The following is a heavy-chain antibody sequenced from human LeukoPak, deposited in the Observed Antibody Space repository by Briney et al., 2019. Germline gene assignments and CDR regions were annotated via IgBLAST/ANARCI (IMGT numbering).Heavy chain of an antibody. CDR3: ARGGYYCGSGSYYRIPSSWFDP. CDR1: GGSFSGYY. D-gene: IGHD3-10*01. J-gene: IGHJ5*02. Sequence: PSETLSLTCAVYGGSFSGYYWSWIRQPPGKGLEWIGEINHSGSTNYNPSLKSRVTISVDTSKNQFSLKLSSVTAADTAVYYCARGGYYCGSGSYYRIPSSWFDPWGQGTLVTVSS. CDR2: INHSGST. V-gene: IGHV4-34*01.